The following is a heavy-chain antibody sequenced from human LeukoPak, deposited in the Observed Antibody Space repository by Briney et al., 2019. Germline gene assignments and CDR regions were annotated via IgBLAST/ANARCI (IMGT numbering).Heavy chain of an antibody. J-gene: IGHJ3*02. CDR3: ARHQMRQWLVRDDAFDI. Sequence: SETLSLTCTVSGGSISSYYWSWIRQPAGKGLEWIGRIYTSGSTNYNPSLKGRVTISVDTSKNQFSLKLSSVTAADTAVYYCARHQMRQWLVRDDAFDIWGQGTMVTVSS. CDR2: IYTSGST. D-gene: IGHD6-19*01. V-gene: IGHV4-4*07. CDR1: GGSISSYY.